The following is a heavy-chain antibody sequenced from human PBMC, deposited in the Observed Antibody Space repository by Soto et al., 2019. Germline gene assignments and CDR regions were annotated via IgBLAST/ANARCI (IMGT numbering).Heavy chain of an antibody. Sequence: EVQLVESGGGLVQPGGSLRLSCAASGFTFNSYSMNWVRQAPGKGLEWISHISSSSSSIYYADSVKGRFTISRDNAKSSLYLQMNSLRAEDTAVYYCARGASGYDSYYFDCWGQGTLVTVAS. CDR2: ISSSSSSI. J-gene: IGHJ4*02. CDR3: ARGASGYDSYYFDC. D-gene: IGHD5-12*01. CDR1: GFTFNSYS. V-gene: IGHV3-48*01.